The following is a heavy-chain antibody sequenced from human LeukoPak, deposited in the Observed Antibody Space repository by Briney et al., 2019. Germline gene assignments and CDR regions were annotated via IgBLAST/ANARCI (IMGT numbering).Heavy chain of an antibody. CDR1: GGSFSPYY. D-gene: IGHD3-16*02. CDR3: ARVPRHYDYVWGSYRPYYFDY. V-gene: IGHV4-34*01. Sequence: PSETLSLTCAVYGGSFSPYYWSWIRQSPDKGLEWIGEINHSRSTNYNPSLKSRVTISVDTSKNQFSLKLSSVTAADTAVYYCARVPRHYDYVWGSYRPYYFDYWGQGTLVTVSS. J-gene: IGHJ4*02. CDR2: INHSRST.